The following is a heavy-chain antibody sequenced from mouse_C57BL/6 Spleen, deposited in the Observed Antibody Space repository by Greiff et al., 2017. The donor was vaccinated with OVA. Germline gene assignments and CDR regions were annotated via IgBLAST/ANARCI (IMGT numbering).Heavy chain of an antibody. D-gene: IGHD2-4*01. CDR1: GFTFSDYG. CDR3: ARRADYEYYFDY. J-gene: IGHJ2*01. V-gene: IGHV5-17*01. Sequence: EVNVVESGGGLVKPGGSLKLSCAASGFTFSDYGMHWVRQAPEKGLEWVAYISSGSSTIYYADTVKGRFTISRDNAKNTLFLQMTSLRSEDTAMYYCARRADYEYYFDYWGQGTTLTVSS. CDR2: ISSGSSTI.